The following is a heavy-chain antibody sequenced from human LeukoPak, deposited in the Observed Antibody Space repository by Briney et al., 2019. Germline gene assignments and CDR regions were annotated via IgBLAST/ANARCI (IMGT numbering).Heavy chain of an antibody. D-gene: IGHD4-17*01. Sequence: PGGSLRLSCAASGFTFSSYSMNWVRQAPGKGLEWVSSISSSGTYVYYADSVKGRFTISRDNAKNSLSLQMNSLRADGAAVYYCAKDLLGYGDNGGVFYGMDVWGQGTTVTVSS. CDR2: ISSSGTYV. CDR3: AKDLLGYGDNGGVFYGMDV. J-gene: IGHJ6*02. CDR1: GFTFSSYS. V-gene: IGHV3-21*01.